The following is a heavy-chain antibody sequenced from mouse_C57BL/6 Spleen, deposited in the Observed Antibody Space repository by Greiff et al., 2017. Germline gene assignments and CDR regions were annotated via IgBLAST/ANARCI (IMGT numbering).Heavy chain of an antibody. J-gene: IGHJ3*01. Sequence: QVQLKQSGPELVKPGASVKISCKASGYAFSSSWMNWVKQRPGKGLEWIGRIYPGDGDTNYNGKFKGKATLTADKSSSTAYMQLSSLTSEDSAVXFCARLTGMGVFAYWGQGTLVTVSA. CDR1: GYAFSSSW. CDR3: ARLTGMGVFAY. D-gene: IGHD4-1*01. V-gene: IGHV1-82*01. CDR2: IYPGDGDT.